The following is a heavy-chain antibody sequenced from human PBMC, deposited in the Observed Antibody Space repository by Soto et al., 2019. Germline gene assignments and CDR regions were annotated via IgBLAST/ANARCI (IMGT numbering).Heavy chain of an antibody. CDR1: GYTFTSYG. V-gene: IGHV1-18*01. D-gene: IGHD1-1*01. CDR3: ARGRYGDY. CDR2: ISAHNGNT. Sequence: QVHLVQSGAEVKKPGASVKVSCKASGYTFTSYGITWVRQAPGQGLEWMGWISAHNGNTDYAQKLQGRVIVTRDTSTSTASMELRSLISDDTAVYYCARGRYGDYCGQGALVTVSS. J-gene: IGHJ4*02.